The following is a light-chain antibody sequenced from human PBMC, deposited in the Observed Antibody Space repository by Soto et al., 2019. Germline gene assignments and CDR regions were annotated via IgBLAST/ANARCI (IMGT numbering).Light chain of an antibody. CDR1: QDIRGA. CDR3: QQFNTYPIT. J-gene: IGKJ5*01. Sequence: AIQLTQSPSSLSASVGDRVTITCRASQDIRGALAWYQQKPGKPPKLLIFDVSSLQSGVPSRFSGSGSGTDFTLTISSLQPEDFATYYCQQFNTYPITSGQGTRL. V-gene: IGKV1-13*02. CDR2: DVS.